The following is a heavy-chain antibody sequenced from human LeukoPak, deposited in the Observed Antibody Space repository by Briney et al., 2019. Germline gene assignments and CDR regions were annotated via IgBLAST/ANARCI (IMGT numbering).Heavy chain of an antibody. D-gene: IGHD5-24*01. Sequence: GESLKISCKGSGYSFSIYRIAWVRQMPGKGLEWMGIIHPSDSQTTYSPSFQGQVTISADKSISTAYLQWSSLKASDTATYYCARQSMGDGYNAGDFGYWGQGTLVSVSS. CDR2: IHPSDSQT. J-gene: IGHJ4*02. V-gene: IGHV5-51*01. CDR1: GYSFSIYR. CDR3: ARQSMGDGYNAGDFGY.